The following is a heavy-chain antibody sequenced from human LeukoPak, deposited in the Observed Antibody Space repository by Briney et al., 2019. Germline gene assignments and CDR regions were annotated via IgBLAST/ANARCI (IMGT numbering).Heavy chain of an antibody. V-gene: IGHV3-30*18. CDR1: GFTFSSYG. CDR2: ISYDGSNE. J-gene: IGHJ4*02. D-gene: IGHD3-3*01. Sequence: GGSLRLSCAASGFTFSSYGMHRVRQAPGKGLEWVAVISYDGSNEYYADSVKGRFTISRDNSKNTLYLQMNSLRAEDTAVYYCAKDLRFLEWFDYWGQGTLVTVSS. CDR3: AKDLRFLEWFDY.